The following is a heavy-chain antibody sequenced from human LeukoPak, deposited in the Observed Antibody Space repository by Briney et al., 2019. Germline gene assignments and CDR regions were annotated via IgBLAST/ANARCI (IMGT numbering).Heavy chain of an antibody. V-gene: IGHV3-9*01. CDR1: GFIFDHYA. D-gene: IGHD2-21*01. CDR2: ISRNSGFI. J-gene: IGHJ4*02. CDR3: AKDNWGLDKGFLDY. Sequence: GRSLRLSCEASGFIFDHYAMHWVRQAPGKGLEWVSSISRNSGFINYADSVKGRFTISRDKAKSSLYLQMNSLRADDTALYYCAKDNWGLDKGFLDYWGQGTLVTVSS.